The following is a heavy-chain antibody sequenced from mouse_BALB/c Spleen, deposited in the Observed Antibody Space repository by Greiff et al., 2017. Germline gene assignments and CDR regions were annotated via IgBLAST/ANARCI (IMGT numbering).Heavy chain of an antibody. V-gene: IGHV2-9*02. CDR1: GFSLTSYG. CDR3: AREGYGNYVRYYFDY. CDR2: IWAGGST. Sequence: VQLKESGPGLVAPSQSLSITCTVSGFSLTSYGVHWVRQPPGKGLEWLGVIWAGGSTNYNSALMSRLSISKDNSKSQVFLKMNSLQTDDTAMYYCAREGYGNYVRYYFDYWGQGTTLTVSS. D-gene: IGHD2-10*02. J-gene: IGHJ2*01.